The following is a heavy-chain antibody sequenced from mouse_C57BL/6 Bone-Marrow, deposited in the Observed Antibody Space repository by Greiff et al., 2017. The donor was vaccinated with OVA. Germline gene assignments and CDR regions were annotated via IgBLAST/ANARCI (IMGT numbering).Heavy chain of an antibody. CDR2: ISDGGSYT. Sequence: EVKLVESGGGLVKPGGSLKLSCAASGFTFSSYAMSWVRQTPEKRLEWVATISDGGSYTYYPDNVKGRFTISRDNAKNNLYLQMSHLKSEDTAMYYCARDHDYDLSMDYWGQGTSVTVS. CDR3: ARDHDYDLSMDY. D-gene: IGHD2-4*01. CDR1: GFTFSSYA. J-gene: IGHJ4*01. V-gene: IGHV5-4*01.